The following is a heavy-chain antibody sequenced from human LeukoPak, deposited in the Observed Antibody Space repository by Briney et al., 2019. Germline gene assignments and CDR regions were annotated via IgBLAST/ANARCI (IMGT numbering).Heavy chain of an antibody. Sequence: SCKASGFTFSSYAMSWVRQAPGKGLEWVSTISNNNGNTYYADSVKGRFTISRDNSKDTLYLQMNSLTAEDTAIYYCAKGGPYDSSGYLGYWGQGTLVTVSS. CDR1: GFTFSSYA. CDR2: ISNNNGNT. D-gene: IGHD3-22*01. J-gene: IGHJ4*02. V-gene: IGHV3-23*01. CDR3: AKGGPYDSSGYLGY.